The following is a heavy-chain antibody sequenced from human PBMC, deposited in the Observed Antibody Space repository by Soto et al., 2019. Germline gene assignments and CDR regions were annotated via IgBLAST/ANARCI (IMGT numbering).Heavy chain of an antibody. V-gene: IGHV3-30*18. CDR3: AKDITVAGSRWGYYYYYGLDV. CDR1: GFTFSSYG. CDR2: ISYDGSNK. J-gene: IGHJ6*02. Sequence: QVQLVESGGGVVQPGRSLRLSCAASGFTFSSYGMHWVRQAPGKGLEWVAVISYDGSNKYYADSVKGRLNISRDNSKNTLYLQMNRLRAEGTAVYYCAKDITVAGSRWGYYYYYGLDVWGQGTTVTVSS. D-gene: IGHD6-19*01.